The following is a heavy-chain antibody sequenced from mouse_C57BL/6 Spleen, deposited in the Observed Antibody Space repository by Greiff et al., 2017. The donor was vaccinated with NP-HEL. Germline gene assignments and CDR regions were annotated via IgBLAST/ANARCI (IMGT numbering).Heavy chain of an antibody. CDR2: ISDGGSYT. Sequence: DVKLVESGGGLVKPGGSLKLSCAASGFTFSSYAMSWVRQTPEKRLEWVATISDGGSYTYYPDNVKGRFTISRDNAKNNLYLQMSHLKSEDTAMYYCASHGYDSYYYAMDYWGQGTSVTVSS. CDR3: ASHGYDSYYYAMDY. V-gene: IGHV5-4*03. CDR1: GFTFSSYA. D-gene: IGHD2-2*01. J-gene: IGHJ4*01.